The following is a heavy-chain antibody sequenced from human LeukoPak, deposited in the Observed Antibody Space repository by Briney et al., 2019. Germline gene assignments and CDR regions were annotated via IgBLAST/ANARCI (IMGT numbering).Heavy chain of an antibody. CDR2: ISYDGSNK. J-gene: IGHJ4*02. Sequence: PGGSLRLSCAASGFTFSSYGMHWVRQAPGKGLEWVAVISYDGSNKYYADSVKGRFTISRDNSKNTLYLQMNSLRAEDTAVYYCAKVLTPGAPAYSSGWYGPFDYWGQGTLVTVSS. CDR3: AKVLTPGAPAYSSGWYGPFDY. D-gene: IGHD6-19*01. CDR1: GFTFSSYG. V-gene: IGHV3-30*18.